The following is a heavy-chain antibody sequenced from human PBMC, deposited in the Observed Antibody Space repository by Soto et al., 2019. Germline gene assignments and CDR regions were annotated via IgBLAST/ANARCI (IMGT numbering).Heavy chain of an antibody. CDR3: AKVGDNWNYHYFDY. CDR2: ISGGGGST. CDR1: GFTFSSYA. V-gene: IGHV3-23*01. D-gene: IGHD1-7*01. J-gene: IGHJ4*02. Sequence: PGGSLRLSCAASGFTFSSYAMSWVRQAPGKGLEWVSAISGGGGSTYYADSVKGRFTISRDNSKNTLYLQMNSLRAEDTAVYYCAKVGDNWNYHYFDYWGKGTQGTVSS.